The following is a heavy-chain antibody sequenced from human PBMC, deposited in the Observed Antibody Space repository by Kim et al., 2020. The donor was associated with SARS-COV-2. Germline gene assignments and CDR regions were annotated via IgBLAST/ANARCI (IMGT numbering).Heavy chain of an antibody. CDR2: IYYSGST. CDR1: GGSISSSSYY. D-gene: IGHD6-6*01. V-gene: IGHV4-39*01. CDR3: TSIAARRAFDI. Sequence: SETLSLTCTVSGGSISSSSYYWGWIRQPPGKGLEWIGSIYYSGSTYYNPSLKSRVTISVDTSKNQFSLKLSSVTAADTAVYYCTSIAARRAFDIWGQGTMVTVSS. J-gene: IGHJ3*02.